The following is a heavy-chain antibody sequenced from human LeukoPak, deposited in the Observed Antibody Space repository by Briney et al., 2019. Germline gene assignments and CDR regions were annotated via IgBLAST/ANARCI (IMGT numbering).Heavy chain of an antibody. V-gene: IGHV1-46*01. Sequence: ASVKVSCKASGYTFTGHYMHWVRQAPGQVLEWMGLINPDGGNTNYAQNFQGRVTLTRDTSTSTVYMELSSLRSEDTAIYYCARIRDGYNDAYDLWGQGTVVTVPS. CDR3: ARIRDGYNDAYDL. D-gene: IGHD5-24*01. J-gene: IGHJ3*01. CDR2: INPDGGNT. CDR1: GYTFTGHY.